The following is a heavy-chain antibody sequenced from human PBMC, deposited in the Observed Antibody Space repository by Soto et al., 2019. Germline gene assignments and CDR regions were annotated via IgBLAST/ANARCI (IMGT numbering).Heavy chain of an antibody. Sequence: SETLSLSCTVSGGSISSGDYYWSWIRQPPGKGLEWIGYIYYSGSTYYNPSLKSRDTISVDTSKNQFSLKLSSVTAADTAVYYCARERPDGARLDPWGQGTLVTVSS. CDR1: GGSISSGDYY. V-gene: IGHV4-30-4*01. D-gene: IGHD6-6*01. CDR3: ARERPDGARLDP. J-gene: IGHJ5*02. CDR2: IYYSGST.